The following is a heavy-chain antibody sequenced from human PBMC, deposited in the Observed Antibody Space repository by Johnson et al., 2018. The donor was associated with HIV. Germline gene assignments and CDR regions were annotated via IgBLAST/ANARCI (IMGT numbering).Heavy chain of an antibody. CDR3: TTDRWKWELGFSAFDI. CDR1: GFTFDDYD. V-gene: IGHV3-15*01. J-gene: IGHJ3*02. D-gene: IGHD1-26*01. CDR2: IKSKTDGGAT. Sequence: VQLVESGGGVVRPGESLRLSCAASGFTFDDYDMSWVRQAPGQGLEWVGRIKSKTDGGATDYAAPVKGRFTISRDDSRNTLSLQMNGLKTEDTAVYYCTTDRWKWELGFSAFDIWGQGTLVTVSS.